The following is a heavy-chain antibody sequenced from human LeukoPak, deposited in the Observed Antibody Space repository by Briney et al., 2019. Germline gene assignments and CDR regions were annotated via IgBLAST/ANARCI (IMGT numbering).Heavy chain of an antibody. CDR1: GFTFSSYG. D-gene: IGHD6-13*01. CDR3: ARETRIAAAGTLDY. Sequence: GGSLRLSCAASGFTFSSYGMHWVRQAPGKGLEWVVVIWYDGSNKYYADSVKGRFTISRDNSKNTLYLQMNSLRAEDTAVYYCARETRIAAAGTLDYWGQGTLVTVSS. J-gene: IGHJ4*02. V-gene: IGHV3-33*01. CDR2: IWYDGSNK.